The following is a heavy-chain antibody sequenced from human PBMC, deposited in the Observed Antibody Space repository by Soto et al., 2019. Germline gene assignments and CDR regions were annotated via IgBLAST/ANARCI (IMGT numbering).Heavy chain of an antibody. Sequence: EVQLAESGGGLIQSGGSLRLSCAVSGFSVSASYINWVRQAPGKGLEWVSVMYRDGGTYYADSVKGRFTLSRDNSKNSVSLQMNSLRAEDTAVYYCARDPHDYGVYGGLDLWGQGTLVTVSS. CDR1: GFSVSASY. D-gene: IGHD4-17*01. V-gene: IGHV3-53*01. CDR3: ARDPHDYGVYGGLDL. J-gene: IGHJ5*02. CDR2: MYRDGGT.